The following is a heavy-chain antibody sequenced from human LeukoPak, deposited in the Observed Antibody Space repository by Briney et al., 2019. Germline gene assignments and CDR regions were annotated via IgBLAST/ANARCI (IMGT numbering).Heavy chain of an antibody. Sequence: SETLSLTCTVSGGSISSYYWSWIRQPPGKGLEWIGYIYYSGSTNYNPSLKSRVTISVDTSKNQFSLKLSSVTAADTAVYCCASTPRADYGSSSLVWFDPWGQGTLVTVSS. J-gene: IGHJ5*02. CDR1: GGSISSYY. CDR2: IYYSGST. V-gene: IGHV4-59*08. D-gene: IGHD4-17*01. CDR3: ASTPRADYGSSSLVWFDP.